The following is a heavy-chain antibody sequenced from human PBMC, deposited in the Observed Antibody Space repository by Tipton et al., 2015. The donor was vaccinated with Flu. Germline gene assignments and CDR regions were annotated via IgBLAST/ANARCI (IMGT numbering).Heavy chain of an antibody. J-gene: IGHJ4*02. Sequence: TLSLTCAVSGYSIISGYFWGWSRQPPGKGRELIGNVYHSGSTYYNPSLKSRVTISVDTSKNQFSLKLSSVTAADTAVYNCASSQGYNSGWYYFGYWGQGALVTVSS. D-gene: IGHD6-19*01. V-gene: IGHV4-38-2*01. CDR1: GYSIISGYF. CDR2: VYHSGST. CDR3: ASSQGYNSGWYYFGY.